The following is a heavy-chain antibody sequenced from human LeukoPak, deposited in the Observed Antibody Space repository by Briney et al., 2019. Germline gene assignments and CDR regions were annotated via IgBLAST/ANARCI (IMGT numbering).Heavy chain of an antibody. Sequence: GGSLRLSCAASGFTTNNYGMDWIRQAPGKGLEWVALIKHDGSNKYYGDSVKGRFTISRDTSKNTLYLQMNSLRVEDTAVYYCAKDLKRWQNFDYWGQGTLVTVSS. CDR3: AKDLKRWQNFDY. D-gene: IGHD5-24*01. J-gene: IGHJ4*02. CDR1: GFTTNNYG. V-gene: IGHV3-30*02. CDR2: IKHDGSNK.